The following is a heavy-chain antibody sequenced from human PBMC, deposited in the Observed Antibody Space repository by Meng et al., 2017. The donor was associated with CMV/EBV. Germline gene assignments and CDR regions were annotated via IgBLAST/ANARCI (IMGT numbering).Heavy chain of an antibody. D-gene: IGHD1-26*01. V-gene: IGHV1-46*01. CDR3: ARASTTTYYYYGMDV. J-gene: IGHJ6*02. CDR2: INPSGGST. Sequence: ASVKVSCKASGYTFTSYYMHWVRQATGQGLEWMGIINPSGGSTSYAQKFQGRVTMTRDTSTSTVYMELSSLRSEDTAVYYCARASTTTYYYYGMDVWGQGTTVTVSS. CDR1: GYTFTSYY.